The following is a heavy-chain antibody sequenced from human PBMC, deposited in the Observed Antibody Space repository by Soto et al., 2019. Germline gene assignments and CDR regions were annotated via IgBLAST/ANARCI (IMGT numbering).Heavy chain of an antibody. D-gene: IGHD3-22*01. CDR2: IERHGNDK. Sequence: EVHLEESGGDLVQPGGSLRLSCSASGFIFGFYWMTWVRQAPAKGLEWVANIERHGNDKYYVDSVTGRFTISRDNAQNSLFLQMNNLRAEDTAVYFCARIRATDYEIDYWGQGTLVTVSS. CDR1: GFIFGFYW. CDR3: ARIRATDYEIDY. V-gene: IGHV3-7*03. J-gene: IGHJ4*02.